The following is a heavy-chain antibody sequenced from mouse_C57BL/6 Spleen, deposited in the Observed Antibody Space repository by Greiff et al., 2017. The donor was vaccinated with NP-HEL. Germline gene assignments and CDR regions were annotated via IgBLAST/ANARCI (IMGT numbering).Heavy chain of an antibody. CDR2: IYWDDDK. J-gene: IGHJ2*01. V-gene: IGHV8-12*01. D-gene: IGHD2-4*01. CDR3: ARVIYYDYGGASSYFDY. Sequence: QVTLKVSGPGILQSSQTLSLTCSFSGFSLSTSGMGVSWIRQPSGKGLEWLAHIYWDDDKRYNPSLKSRLTISKDTSRNQVFLKITSVDTADTATYYCARVIYYDYGGASSYFDYWGQGTTLTVSS. CDR1: GFSLSTSGMG.